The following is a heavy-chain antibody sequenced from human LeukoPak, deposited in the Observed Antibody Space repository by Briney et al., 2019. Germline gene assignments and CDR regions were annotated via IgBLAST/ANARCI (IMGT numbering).Heavy chain of an antibody. CDR3: ARGLYYYGSGSYYYMDV. Sequence: PSETLSLTCTVSGGSISSYYWSWIRQPPGKGLEWIGYIYYSGSTNYNPSLKSRVTISVDTSKNQFSLKLSSVTAADTAVYYCARGLYYYGSGSYYYMDVWGKGTTVTVSS. D-gene: IGHD3-10*01. CDR1: GGSISSYY. J-gene: IGHJ6*03. V-gene: IGHV4-59*12. CDR2: IYYSGST.